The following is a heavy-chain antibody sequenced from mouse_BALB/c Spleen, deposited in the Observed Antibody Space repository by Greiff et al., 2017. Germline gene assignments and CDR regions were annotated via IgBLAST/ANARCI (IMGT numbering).Heavy chain of an antibody. CDR1: GFNIKDYY. Sequence: VQLQQSGAELVRPGALVKLSCKASGFNIKDYYMHWVKQRPEQGLEWIGWIDPENGNTIYDPKFQGKASITADTSSNTAYLQLSSLTSEDTAVYYCARERLKGAMDYWGQGTSVTVSS. J-gene: IGHJ4*01. CDR2: IDPENGNT. D-gene: IGHD1-3*01. CDR3: ARERLKGAMDY. V-gene: IGHV14-1*02.